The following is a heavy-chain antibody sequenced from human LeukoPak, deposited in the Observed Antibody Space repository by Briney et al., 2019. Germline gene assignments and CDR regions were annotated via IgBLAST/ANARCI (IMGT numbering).Heavy chain of an antibody. J-gene: IGHJ4*02. CDR1: GFTFSSYA. Sequence: GGSLRLSCAASGFTFSSYAMHWVRQAPGKGLEWVAVISYDGSNKYYADSVKGRFTISRDNSKNTLYLQMNSLRAEDTAVYYCARDLGEVVPAATLHFDYWGQGTLVAVSS. D-gene: IGHD2-2*01. CDR3: ARDLGEVVPAATLHFDY. V-gene: IGHV3-30-3*01. CDR2: ISYDGSNK.